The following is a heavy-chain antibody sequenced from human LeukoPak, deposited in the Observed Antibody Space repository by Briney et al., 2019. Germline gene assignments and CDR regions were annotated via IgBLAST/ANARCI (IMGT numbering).Heavy chain of an antibody. J-gene: IGHJ4*02. CDR1: GFTFGSYD. D-gene: IGHD4-17*01. Sequence: GGSLRLSCTASGFTFGSYDMNWVRQAPGKGLVWVSRINSDGSSTSYADSVKGRFTISRDNAKNTLYLQMNSLRAEDTAVYYCARATVTTYADYWGQGTLVTVSS. CDR2: INSDGSST. CDR3: ARATVTTYADY. V-gene: IGHV3-74*01.